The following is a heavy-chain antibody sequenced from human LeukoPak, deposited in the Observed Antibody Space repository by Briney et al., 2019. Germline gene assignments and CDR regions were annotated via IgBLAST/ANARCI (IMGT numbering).Heavy chain of an antibody. V-gene: IGHV4-39*01. Sequence: SETLSLTCTVSGGSISSTSYYWGWIRQPPGKGLECIGSIYYTGTTYYNPSLKSRVTMSVDTSKNQFSLKLNSVTASDTAVYYCATEPPGLSGALTWGQGTMVTVSS. CDR3: ATEPPGLSGALT. CDR2: IYYTGTT. D-gene: IGHD1-20*01. CDR1: GGSISSTSYY. J-gene: IGHJ3*01.